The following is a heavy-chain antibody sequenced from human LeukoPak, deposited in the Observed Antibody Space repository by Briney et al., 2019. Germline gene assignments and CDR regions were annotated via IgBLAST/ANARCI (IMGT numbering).Heavy chain of an antibody. CDR1: GFTFSSYS. Sequence: GGSLRLSCAASGFTFSSYSMNWVRQAPGKGLEWVSSISSSSSYIYYADSAKGRFTISRDNAKNSLYLQMNSLRAEDTAVYYCAREIGPHYYDSTPDAFDIWGQGTMVTVSS. CDR3: AREIGPHYYDSTPDAFDI. CDR2: ISSSSSYI. D-gene: IGHD3-22*01. V-gene: IGHV3-21*01. J-gene: IGHJ3*02.